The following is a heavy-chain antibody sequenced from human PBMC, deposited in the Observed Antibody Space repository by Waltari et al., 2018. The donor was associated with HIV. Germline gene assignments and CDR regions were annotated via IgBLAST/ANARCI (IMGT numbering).Heavy chain of an antibody. CDR3: ARRALGYCSGGSCPGVDY. CDR2: INHSGST. V-gene: IGHV4-34*01. D-gene: IGHD2-15*01. J-gene: IGHJ4*02. Sequence: QVQLQQWGAGLLKPSETLSLTCAVYGGSFSGYYWSWIRQPPGKGLEWIGEINHSGSTNYNPSLKSRVTISVDTSKNQFSLKLSSVTAADTAVYYCARRALGYCSGGSCPGVDYWGQGTLVTVSS. CDR1: GGSFSGYY.